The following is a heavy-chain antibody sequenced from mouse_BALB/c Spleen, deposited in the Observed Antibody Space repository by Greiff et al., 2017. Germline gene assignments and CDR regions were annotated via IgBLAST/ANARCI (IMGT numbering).Heavy chain of an antibody. V-gene: IGHV1-4*01. CDR3: ARRGYADRDYYLDY. CDR2: INPSSGYT. CDR1: GYTFTSYT. D-gene: IGHD2-2*01. J-gene: IGHJ2*01. Sequence: VQLQQSGAELARPGASVKMSCKASGYTFTSYTMHWVKQRPGQGLEWIGYINPSSGYTNYNQKFKDKATLTADKSSSTAYMQLSSLTSEDSAFYYCARRGYADRDYYLDYWGQGTTLTVSS.